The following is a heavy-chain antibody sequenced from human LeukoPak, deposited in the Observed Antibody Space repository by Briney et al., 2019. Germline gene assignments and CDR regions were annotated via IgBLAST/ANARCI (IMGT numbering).Heavy chain of an antibody. CDR1: GFTFDDYA. Sequence: GESLRLSCAASGFTFDDYAMQWVRQAPGKGLEWVSAVSGSGAHTYYADSVKGRFTISRDNSRDTLYLQMNSLRAKDTAIYICAKDGGTYPYFLDVWGKGTTVTISS. CDR3: AKDGGTYPYFLDV. V-gene: IGHV3-23*01. J-gene: IGHJ6*03. D-gene: IGHD1-26*01. CDR2: VSGSGAHT.